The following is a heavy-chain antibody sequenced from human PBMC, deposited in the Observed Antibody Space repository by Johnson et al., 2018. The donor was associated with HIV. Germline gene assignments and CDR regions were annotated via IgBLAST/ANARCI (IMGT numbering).Heavy chain of an antibody. CDR3: AKDQWSSSWTKDAFDI. CDR1: GFTFSNYA. Sequence: VQLVESGGGFVQPGGSLRLSCAASGFTFSNYAVSWVRQAPGKGLEWVSGTSGSGGSTYYADSVKGRFTISRDNAKNTLYLQMNSLRAEDTAVYYCAKDQWSSSWTKDAFDIWGQGTMVTVSS. J-gene: IGHJ3*02. V-gene: IGHV3-23*04. D-gene: IGHD6-13*01. CDR2: TSGSGGST.